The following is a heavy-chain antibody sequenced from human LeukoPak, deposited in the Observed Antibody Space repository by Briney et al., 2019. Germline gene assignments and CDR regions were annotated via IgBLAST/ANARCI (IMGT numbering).Heavy chain of an antibody. D-gene: IGHD3-3*01. J-gene: IGHJ4*02. CDR2: ISGSGGST. CDR3: AKVASDYDFWSGHGGY. V-gene: IGHV3-23*01. Sequence: GGSLRLSCAASGFTFSSYAMSWVRQAPGKGLEWVSAISGSGGSTYYADSVKGRFTISRDNSKNTLYLQMNSLRAEDTAVYYCAKVASDYDFWSGHGGYWGQGTLVTVSS. CDR1: GFTFSSYA.